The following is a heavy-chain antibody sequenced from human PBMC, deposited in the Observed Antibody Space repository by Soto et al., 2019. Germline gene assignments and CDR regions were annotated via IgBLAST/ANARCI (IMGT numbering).Heavy chain of an antibody. D-gene: IGHD3-22*01. V-gene: IGHV4-38-2*02. Sequence: SPTLSLPNTVSGYSISSGYYWGWLRQPPGKALEWIGRIYHGGITYYNPSPHSLVTLSIDMPNNHVPLILNSVTAADTAVYYCARVGPWVPYYYDSRPYTCVYGFDPWGQGTLVTVSS. CDR3: ARVGPWVPYYYDSRPYTCVYGFDP. CDR2: IYHGGIT. J-gene: IGHJ5*02. CDR1: GYSISSGYY.